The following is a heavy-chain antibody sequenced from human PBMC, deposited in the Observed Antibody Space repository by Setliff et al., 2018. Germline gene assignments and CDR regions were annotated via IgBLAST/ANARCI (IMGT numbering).Heavy chain of an antibody. CDR1: GFTFSDHW. CDR2: SNREGSRT. D-gene: IGHD2-15*01. Sequence: GGSLRLSCAASGFTFSDHWMHWVRPVSGKGLVWVSRSNREGSRTIYADAVRGRSTISRDNAKNTLYRQVNSLRDEDPAVYYCGRDGGSGGRSYYYMDVWGKGTTVTVSS. J-gene: IGHJ6*03. V-gene: IGHV3-74*01. CDR3: GRDGGSGGRSYYYMDV.